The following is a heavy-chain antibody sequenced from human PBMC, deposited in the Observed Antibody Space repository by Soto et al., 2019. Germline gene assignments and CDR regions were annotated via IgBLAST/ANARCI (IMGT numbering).Heavy chain of an antibody. CDR1: GYTFTSYA. CDR2: INAGNGNT. D-gene: IGHD6-19*01. J-gene: IGHJ1*01. CDR3: GYSSGWPAEYFQH. V-gene: IGHV1-3*01. Sequence: ASVKVSCKASGYTFTSYAMHCVRQAPGQRLEWMGWINAGNGNTKYSQKFQGRVTITRDTSASTAYMELSSLRSEDTAVYYCGYSSGWPAEYFQHWGQGTLVTVSS.